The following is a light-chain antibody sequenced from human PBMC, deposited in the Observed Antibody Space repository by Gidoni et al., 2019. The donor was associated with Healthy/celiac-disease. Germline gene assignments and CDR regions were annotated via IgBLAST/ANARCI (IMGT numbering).Light chain of an antibody. Sequence: AILMTQSPSSFSASTGDRVTITCRASQCIRSYLAWYQQKPGKAPKLLIYAASTLQSGVPSRFSGSGSGTDFTLTISCLQSEDFATYYCQQYYSYQYTFGQGTKLEIK. CDR1: QCIRSY. CDR2: AAS. V-gene: IGKV1-8*01. CDR3: QQYYSYQYT. J-gene: IGKJ2*01.